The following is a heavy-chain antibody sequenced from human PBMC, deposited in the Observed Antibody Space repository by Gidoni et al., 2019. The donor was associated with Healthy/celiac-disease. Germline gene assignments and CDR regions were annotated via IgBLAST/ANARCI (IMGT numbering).Heavy chain of an antibody. D-gene: IGHD1-26*01. CDR2: ISWNSGSI. V-gene: IGHV3-9*01. Sequence: EVQLVESGGGLVPPGRSMRLSCAASGFTFDDYAMHWVRQAPGKGLEGVSGISWNSGSIGYADYVKGRVTISRDNAKNSLYLQMNSLRAEDTALYYCAKGSGGSYRRGAFDIWGQGTMVTVSS. CDR1: GFTFDDYA. CDR3: AKGSGGSYRRGAFDI. J-gene: IGHJ3*02.